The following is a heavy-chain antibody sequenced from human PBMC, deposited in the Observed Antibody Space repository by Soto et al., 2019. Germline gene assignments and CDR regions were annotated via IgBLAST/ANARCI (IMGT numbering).Heavy chain of an antibody. D-gene: IGHD3-3*01. J-gene: IGHJ6*02. CDR1: GGSISSSSYY. V-gene: IGHV4-39*01. Sequence: SETLSLTCTVSGGSISSSSYYWGWIRQPPGKGLEWIGSIYYSGSTYYNPSLKSRVTISVDTSKNQFSLKLSSVTAADTAVYYCASYYTLYYYYGMDVWGQGTTVTVS. CDR3: ASYYTLYYYYGMDV. CDR2: IYYSGST.